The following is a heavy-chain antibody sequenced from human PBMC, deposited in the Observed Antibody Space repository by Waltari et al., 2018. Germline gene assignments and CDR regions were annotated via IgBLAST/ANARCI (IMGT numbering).Heavy chain of an antibody. CDR1: GGTFSSYA. CDR3: ARGGMATITGVFDY. CDR2: IIPIFGTA. J-gene: IGHJ4*02. V-gene: IGHV1-69*01. Sequence: QVQLVQSGAEVKKPGSSVTVSCKASGGTFSSYAISWVRQAPGQGLEWMGGIIPIFGTANYAQKFQGRVTITADESTSTAYMELSSLRSEDTAVYYCARGGMATITGVFDYWGQGTLVTVSS. D-gene: IGHD5-12*01.